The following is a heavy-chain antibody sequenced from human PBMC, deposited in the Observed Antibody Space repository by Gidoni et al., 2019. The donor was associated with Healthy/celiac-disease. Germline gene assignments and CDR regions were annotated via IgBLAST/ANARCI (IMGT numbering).Heavy chain of an antibody. CDR2: IHTNTGNP. CDR3: ARTPKGHAYSSSWAEYFQH. Sequence: QVQLVQSGSELKKPGASVKVSFKASGYTFTSYSMNWVRQAPGQGLEWMGWIHTNTGNPTYAQGFTGRFVFSLDTSVSTAYLQISSLKAEDTAVYYCARTPKGHAYSSSWAEYFQHWGQGTLVTVSS. D-gene: IGHD6-13*01. J-gene: IGHJ1*01. CDR1: GYTFTSYS. V-gene: IGHV7-4-1*02.